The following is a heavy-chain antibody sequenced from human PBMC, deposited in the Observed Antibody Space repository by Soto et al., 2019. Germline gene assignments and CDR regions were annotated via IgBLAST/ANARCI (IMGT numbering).Heavy chain of an antibody. J-gene: IGHJ4*02. CDR1: GGSSGGGGGS. V-gene: IGHV4-30-2*02. Sequence: SETLSLTCGVAGGSSGGGGGSWGWIRQPPGKGLEWIGYIYHSGSTYYNPSLKSRVTISVDTSKNQFSLKLSSVTAADTAVYYCARSDGRYWGQGTLVTVSS. CDR3: ARSDGRY. CDR2: IYHSGST.